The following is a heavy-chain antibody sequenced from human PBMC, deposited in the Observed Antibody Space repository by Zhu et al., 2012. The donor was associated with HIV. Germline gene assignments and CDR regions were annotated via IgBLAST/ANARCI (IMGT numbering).Heavy chain of an antibody. D-gene: IGHD2-21*01. CDR3: ARRRVPIALGFDY. V-gene: IGHV4-39*01. CDR1: GGSIHTSTYY. CDR2: IFYTGKT. Sequence: QVQLHESGPGLVKPSETLSLTCNVSGGSIHTSTYYWDWIRQPPGKGLEWIGSIFYTGKTYYPSSLESRMIISIDTSKNQFSLQLTSVTAADTAVYFCARRRVPIALGFDYWGQGALVTVSA. J-gene: IGHJ4*02.